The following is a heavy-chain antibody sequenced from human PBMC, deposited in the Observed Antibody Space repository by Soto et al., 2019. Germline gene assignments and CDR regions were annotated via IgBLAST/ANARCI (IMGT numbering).Heavy chain of an antibody. Sequence: SETLSLTCTVSGGPISSYFWSWIRQPPGKGLEWIGYIYYTGSTNYSPSLKSRVTISADTSKNQFSLRLNSVTAADTAVYYCGVGSGWAYFDYWGQGTLVTVSS. V-gene: IGHV4-59*01. D-gene: IGHD6-19*01. CDR2: IYYTGST. J-gene: IGHJ4*02. CDR3: GVGSGWAYFDY. CDR1: GGPISSYF.